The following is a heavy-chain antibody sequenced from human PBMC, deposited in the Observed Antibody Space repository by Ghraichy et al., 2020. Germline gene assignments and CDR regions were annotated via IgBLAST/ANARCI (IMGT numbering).Heavy chain of an antibody. D-gene: IGHD3-10*01. CDR3: ARVRFGEGGPIDY. CDR2: IYSGGST. J-gene: IGHJ4*02. V-gene: IGHV3-53*01. Sequence: GESLNISCAASGFTVSSNYMSWVRQAPGKGLEWVSVIYSGGSTYYADSVKGRFTISRDNSKNTLYLQMNSLRAEDTAVYYCARVRFGEGGPIDYWGQGTLVTVSS. CDR1: GFTVSSNY.